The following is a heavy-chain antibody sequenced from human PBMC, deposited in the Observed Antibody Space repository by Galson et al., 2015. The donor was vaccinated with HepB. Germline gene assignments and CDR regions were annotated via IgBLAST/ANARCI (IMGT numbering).Heavy chain of an antibody. CDR1: GYSFTSYW. J-gene: IGHJ4*02. Sequence: QSGAEVKKPGESLRISCKGSGYSFTSYWISWVRQMPGKGLEWMGRIDPSDSYTNYSPSFQGHVTISADKSISTAYLQWSSLKASDTAMYYCARHVGSGSYYKGEWYFDYWGQGTLVTVSS. CDR3: ARHVGSGSYYKGEWYFDY. CDR2: IDPSDSYT. V-gene: IGHV5-10-1*01. D-gene: IGHD3-10*01.